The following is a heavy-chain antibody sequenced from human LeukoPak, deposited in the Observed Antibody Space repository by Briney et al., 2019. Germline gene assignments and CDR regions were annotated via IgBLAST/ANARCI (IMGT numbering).Heavy chain of an antibody. Sequence: GASVKVSCRTSGYTFTGYYIHWVRQPPGQGLEWMGWINPNSGGTNYAQKFQGRVTMTRDTSISTAYMELSRLRSDDTAVYYCARTAVAGIYYFDYWGQGTLVTVSS. V-gene: IGHV1-2*02. CDR3: ARTAVAGIYYFDY. CDR1: GYTFTGYY. CDR2: INPNSGGT. D-gene: IGHD6-19*01. J-gene: IGHJ4*02.